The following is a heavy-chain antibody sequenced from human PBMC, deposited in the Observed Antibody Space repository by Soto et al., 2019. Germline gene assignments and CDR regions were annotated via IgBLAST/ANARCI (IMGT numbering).Heavy chain of an antibody. CDR1: GFTFSSYW. CDR2: IKQDGSEK. D-gene: IGHD5-18*01. Sequence: EVQLVESGGGLVQPGWSLRLSCAASGFTFSSYWMRWVRQAPGKGLEWVANIKQDGSEKYYVDSVKGRFTISRDNAKNSLYLQMNSLRAEDTAVYYCAIDRYSYGLNGAFDIWGQGTMVTVSS. CDR3: AIDRYSYGLNGAFDI. V-gene: IGHV3-7*03. J-gene: IGHJ3*02.